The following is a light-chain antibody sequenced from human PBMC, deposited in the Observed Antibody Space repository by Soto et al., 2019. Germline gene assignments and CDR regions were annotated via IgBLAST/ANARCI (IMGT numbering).Light chain of an antibody. CDR2: AAS. J-gene: IGKJ2*01. CDR3: QQSSSTLYT. V-gene: IGKV1-39*01. CDR1: QSIGTK. Sequence: DIQMTQSPSSLSASVGDRVTITCRASQSIGTKLSWYQQKPGKAPKFLIHAASSLQSGVPSRFSGSGSGTDFTHTISSLQPEDFAVYYCQQSSSTLYTFGQGTNLEIK.